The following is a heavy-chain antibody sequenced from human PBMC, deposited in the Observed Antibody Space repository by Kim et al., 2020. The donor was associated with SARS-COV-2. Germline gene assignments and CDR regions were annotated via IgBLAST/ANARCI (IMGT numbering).Heavy chain of an antibody. V-gene: IGHV3-30*04. Sequence: GGSLRLSCAASGFTFSNYGLHWVRQAPGKGLEWVSFISYDGTNKYYADSVRGRFTISRDNSKNTLYLHMNSLRIEDTGLYYCAKDRARWLASRYFYAMDFWGQGTTVTVSS. CDR2: ISYDGTNK. CDR3: AKDRARWLASRYFYAMDF. J-gene: IGHJ6*02. D-gene: IGHD6-19*01. CDR1: GFTFSNYG.